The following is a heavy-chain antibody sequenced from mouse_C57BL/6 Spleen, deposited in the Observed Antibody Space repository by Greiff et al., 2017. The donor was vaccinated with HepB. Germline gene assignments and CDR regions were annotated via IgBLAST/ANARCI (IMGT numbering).Heavy chain of an antibody. CDR3: ARADYDGGDYYAMDY. J-gene: IGHJ4*01. V-gene: IGHV5-16*01. D-gene: IGHD2-4*01. Sequence: EVKLVESEGGLVQPGSSMKLSCTASGFTFSDYYMAWVRQVPEKGLEWVANINYDGSSTYYLDSLKSRFIISRDNAKNILYLQMSSLKSEDTATYYCARADYDGGDYYAMDYWGQGTSVTVSS. CDR2: INYDGSST. CDR1: GFTFSDYY.